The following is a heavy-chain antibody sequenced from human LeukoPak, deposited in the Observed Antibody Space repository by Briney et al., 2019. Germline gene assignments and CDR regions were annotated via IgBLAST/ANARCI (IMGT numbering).Heavy chain of an antibody. Sequence: GESPKISCKGSGYSFTSYWIGWVRQMPGQGLEWMGIIYPGDSDTRYSPSFPGQVTISADKSINTAYLQWSSLKASDTAMYYCARSSGKPRSEAFDIWGQGTLVTVSS. V-gene: IGHV5-51*01. CDR3: ARSSGKPRSEAFDI. D-gene: IGHD3-9*01. CDR2: IYPGDSDT. CDR1: GYSFTSYW. J-gene: IGHJ4*02.